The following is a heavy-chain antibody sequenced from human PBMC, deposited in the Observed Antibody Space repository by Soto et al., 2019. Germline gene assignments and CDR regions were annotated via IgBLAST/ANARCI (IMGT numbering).Heavy chain of an antibody. J-gene: IGHJ5*01. V-gene: IGHV3-7*01. Sequence: EVQLVESGGNVVQPGGSLRLSCAASGFTFNWYWMAWVRQAPGKGLEWVASINQNGSVQFYADSVKGRFTISRDNTKNSVFLQMNTLRDEDIAVYYCARDVDITWGQGTLVTVSS. CDR2: INQNGSVQ. D-gene: IGHD2-2*03. CDR3: ARDVDIT. CDR1: GFTFNWYW.